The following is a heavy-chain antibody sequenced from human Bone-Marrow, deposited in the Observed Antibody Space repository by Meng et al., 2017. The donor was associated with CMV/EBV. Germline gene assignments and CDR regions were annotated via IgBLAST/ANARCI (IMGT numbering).Heavy chain of an antibody. V-gene: IGHV3-30*04. CDR3: AGRYCSRTSCYMGRFDY. Sequence: GGSLKISCAASGFTFSSYAMHWVRQAPRKGLEWVAVISYDGSNKYYADSVKGRFTIYRDNSKNTLYLQMNSLSAEDTAVYYCAGRYCSRTSCYMGRFDYWGQGTLVTVSS. D-gene: IGHD2-2*01. CDR1: GFTFSSYA. J-gene: IGHJ4*02. CDR2: ISYDGSNK.